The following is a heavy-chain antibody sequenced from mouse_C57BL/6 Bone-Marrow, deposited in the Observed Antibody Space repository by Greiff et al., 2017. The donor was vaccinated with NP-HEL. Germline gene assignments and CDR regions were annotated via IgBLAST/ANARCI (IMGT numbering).Heavy chain of an antibody. J-gene: IGHJ2*01. CDR3: ATSITTVYFDD. CDR2: ISSGSSTI. Sequence: EVMLVESGGGLVKPGGSLKLSCAASGFTFSDYGMHWVRQAPEKGLEWVAYISSGSSTIYYADTVKGRFTISRDHAKNTLFLQMTSLRSEDTAMYYCATSITTVYFDDWGKGTTLTVSS. D-gene: IGHD1-1*01. CDR1: GFTFSDYG. V-gene: IGHV5-17*01.